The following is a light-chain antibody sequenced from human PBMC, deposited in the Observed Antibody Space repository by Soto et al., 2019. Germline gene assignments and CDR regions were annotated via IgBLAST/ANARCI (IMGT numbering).Light chain of an antibody. J-gene: IGKJ1*01. CDR3: QQYGSSGT. CDR2: GAS. Sequence: EIVLTQSQCTLSLSPGERATLSCRDSQSVSNNYLAWYQQKPGQAPRLLIYGASNRATGIPDRFSGSGSGTDFTLTISRLEPEDFALYYCQQYGSSGTFGQGTKVDIK. V-gene: IGKV3-20*01. CDR1: QSVSNNY.